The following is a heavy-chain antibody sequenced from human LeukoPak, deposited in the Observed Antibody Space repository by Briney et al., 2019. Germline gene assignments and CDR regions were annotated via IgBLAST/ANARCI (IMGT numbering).Heavy chain of an antibody. D-gene: IGHD3-10*01. Sequence: SETLSLTCTVTGGSISSGSYYWSWIRQPPGRGLEWIGYIYYSGSTYYNPSLKSRVTISVDTSKNQFSLKLSSVTAADTAVYYCARGAYYYGSGSESHFDYWGQGTLVTVSS. CDR2: IYYSGST. CDR3: ARGAYYYGSGSESHFDY. J-gene: IGHJ4*02. V-gene: IGHV4-30-4*08. CDR1: GGSISSGSYY.